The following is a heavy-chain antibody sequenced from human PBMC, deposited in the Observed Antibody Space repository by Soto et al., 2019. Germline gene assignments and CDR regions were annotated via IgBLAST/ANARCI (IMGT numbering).Heavy chain of an antibody. Sequence: ASVKVSCKASGGTFSSYTISWVRQAPGQRLEWMGRIIAGIGNTNYAQKFQGRVTITRDTSASTAYMELSSLRSEDTAVYYCARDHSGYDWGYFDYWGQGTLVTVSS. CDR2: IIAGIGNT. V-gene: IGHV1-69*08. CDR1: GGTFSSYT. CDR3: ARDHSGYDWGYFDY. J-gene: IGHJ4*02. D-gene: IGHD5-12*01.